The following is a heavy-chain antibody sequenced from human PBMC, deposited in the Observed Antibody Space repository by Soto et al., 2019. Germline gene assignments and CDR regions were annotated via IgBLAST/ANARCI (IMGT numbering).Heavy chain of an antibody. CDR1: GYTFTGYY. J-gene: IGHJ5*02. V-gene: IGHV1-2*04. CDR3: AIGVKNNYDILTGSDFDP. D-gene: IGHD3-9*01. Sequence: EASVKVSCKASGYTFTGYYMHWVRQAPGQGLEWMGWINPNSGGTNYAQKFQGWVTMTRDTSISTAYMELSRLRSDDTAVYYCAIGVKNNYDILTGSDFDPWGQGTLVTVSS. CDR2: INPNSGGT.